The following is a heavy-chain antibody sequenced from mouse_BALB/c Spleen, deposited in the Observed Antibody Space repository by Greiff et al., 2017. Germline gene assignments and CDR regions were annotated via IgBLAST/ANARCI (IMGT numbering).Heavy chain of an antibody. CDR2: IYPGSGST. Sequence: VKLSCKASGYTFTSYWMHWVKQRPGQGLEWIGNIYPGSGSTNYDEKFKSKATLTVDTSSSTAYMQLSSLTSEDSAVYYCTRYGSFDYWGQGTTLTVSS. J-gene: IGHJ2*01. CDR3: TRYGSFDY. D-gene: IGHD2-2*01. CDR1: GYTFTSYW. V-gene: IGHV1S22*01.